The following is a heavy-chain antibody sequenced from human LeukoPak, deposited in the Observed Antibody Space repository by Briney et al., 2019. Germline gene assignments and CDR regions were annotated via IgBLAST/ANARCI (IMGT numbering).Heavy chain of an antibody. D-gene: IGHD6-13*01. CDR1: GGSFSGYD. V-gene: IGHV4-34*01. J-gene: IGHJ1*01. CDR3: ARGRSSSWLRTSAEYFQH. CDR2: ISHSGST. Sequence: PSETLSLTCAVYGGSFSGYDWSWIRQPRGKGLEWIGEISHSGSTTYNPSLKSRVTISVDTSKNHFSLKLNSLTAADTAVYYCARGRSSSWLRTSAEYFQHWGQGTLVTVSS.